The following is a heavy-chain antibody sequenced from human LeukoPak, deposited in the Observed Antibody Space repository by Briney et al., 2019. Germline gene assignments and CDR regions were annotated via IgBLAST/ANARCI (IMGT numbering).Heavy chain of an antibody. V-gene: IGHV4-39*07. Sequence: SETLSLTCTVSGGSISSSSYYWGWIRQPPGKGLECIGSIYYSGRTYYNPSLKSRVTISVDTSKNQFSLKLSSVTAADTTVYYCARAPLRLWFGELLWEYYFDYWGQGTLVTVSS. CDR3: ARAPLRLWFGELLWEYYFDY. CDR1: GGSISSSSYY. D-gene: IGHD3-10*01. CDR2: IYYSGRT. J-gene: IGHJ4*02.